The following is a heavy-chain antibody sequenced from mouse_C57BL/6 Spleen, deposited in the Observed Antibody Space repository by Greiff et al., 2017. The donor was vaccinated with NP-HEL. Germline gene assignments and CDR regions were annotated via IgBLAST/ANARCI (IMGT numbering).Heavy chain of an antibody. D-gene: IGHD1-1*01. CDR2: IDPSDSYT. V-gene: IGHV1-50*01. Sequence: VQLQQPGAELVKPGASVKLSCKASGYTFTSYWMQWVKQRPGQGLEWIGEIDPSDSYTNYNQKFKGKATLTVDTSSSTAYMQLSSLTSEDSAVYYCARAVVEHYYVMDYWGEGTSVTASS. CDR1: GYTFTSYW. CDR3: ARAVVEHYYVMDY. J-gene: IGHJ4*01.